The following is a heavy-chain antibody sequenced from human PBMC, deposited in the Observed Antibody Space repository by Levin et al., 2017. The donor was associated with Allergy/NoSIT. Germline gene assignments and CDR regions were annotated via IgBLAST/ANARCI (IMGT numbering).Heavy chain of an antibody. CDR1: GFTFSSQW. V-gene: IGHV3-7*01. J-gene: IGHJ4*02. Sequence: LSLTCAASGFTFSSQWMSWVRQAPGKGLEWVGNIKKDGSEKNYVDSVKGRFTISRDNAKNSVDLQMNSLRVEDSAVDYCARDVWAYFDYWGQGILVTVSS. D-gene: IGHD5/OR15-5a*01. CDR3: ARDVWAYFDY. CDR2: IKKDGSEK.